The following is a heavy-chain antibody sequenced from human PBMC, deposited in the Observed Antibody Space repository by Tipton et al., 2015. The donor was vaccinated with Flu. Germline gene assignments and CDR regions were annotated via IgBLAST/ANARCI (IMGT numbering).Heavy chain of an antibody. Sequence: SLRLSCTASGITFSSYAMSWVRQAPGEGLEWVSSIVRSGTTTYYADSVKGRFSISRDNSKNTLYLQMNSLRAEDTALYYCVRAVGGAAALWGQGTMVTVSS. CDR1: GITFSSYA. D-gene: IGHD6-13*01. CDR2: IVRSGTTT. J-gene: IGHJ3*01. CDR3: VRAVGGAAAL. V-gene: IGHV3-23*01.